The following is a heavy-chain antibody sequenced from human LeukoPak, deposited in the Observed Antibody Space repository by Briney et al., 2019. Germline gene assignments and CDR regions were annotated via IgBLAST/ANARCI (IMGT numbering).Heavy chain of an antibody. Sequence: GASVKVSCKASGYTFTGYYMHWVRQAPGQGLEWMGWINPNSGGTNYAQKFQGRVTMTRDTSISTAYMELSSLRSEDTAVYYCARGGGRYYYYYMDVWGKGTTVTVSS. V-gene: IGHV1-2*02. J-gene: IGHJ6*03. D-gene: IGHD3-16*01. CDR3: ARGGGRYYYYYMDV. CDR1: GYTFTGYY. CDR2: INPNSGGT.